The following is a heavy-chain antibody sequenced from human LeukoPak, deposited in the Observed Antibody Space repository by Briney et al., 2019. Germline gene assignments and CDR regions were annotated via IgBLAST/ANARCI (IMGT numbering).Heavy chain of an antibody. CDR2: INTNTGNP. CDR1: GYTFTSYA. D-gene: IGHD6-19*01. J-gene: IGHJ3*02. Sequence: GASVTVSFKASGYTFTSYAMNWVRQAPGQGLEWMGWINTNTGNPTYAQGFTGRFVFSLDTSVSTAYLQISSLKAEDTAVYYCASPYSSGWYISAFDIWGQGTMVTVSS. CDR3: ASPYSSGWYISAFDI. V-gene: IGHV7-4-1*02.